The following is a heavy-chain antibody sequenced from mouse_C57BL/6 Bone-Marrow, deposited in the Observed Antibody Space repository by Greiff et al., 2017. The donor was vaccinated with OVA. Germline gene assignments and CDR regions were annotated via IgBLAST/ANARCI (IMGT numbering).Heavy chain of an antibody. Sequence: VKLQESGAELVRPGTSVKVSCKASGYAFTNYLIEWVKQRPGQGLEWIGVINPGSGGTNYNEKFKGKATLTADKSSSTAYMQLSSLTSEDSAVYFCARRRVYYGNHAMDYWGQGTSVTVSS. CDR1: GYAFTNYL. CDR3: ARRRVYYGNHAMDY. V-gene: IGHV1-54*01. D-gene: IGHD2-1*01. CDR2: INPGSGGT. J-gene: IGHJ4*01.